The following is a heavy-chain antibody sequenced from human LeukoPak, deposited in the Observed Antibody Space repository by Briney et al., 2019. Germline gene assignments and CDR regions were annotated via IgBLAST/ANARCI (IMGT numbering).Heavy chain of an antibody. V-gene: IGHV4-39*01. Sequence: SETLSLTCTVPGGSISSSSYYWGWIRQPPGKGLEWIGSIYYSGSTYYNPSLKSRVTISVDTSKNQFSLKLSSVTAADTAVYYCARHVMLQGSGSYSDYFDYWGQGTLVTVSS. CDR1: GGSISSSSYY. CDR2: IYYSGST. J-gene: IGHJ4*02. D-gene: IGHD1-26*01. CDR3: ARHVMLQGSGSYSDYFDY.